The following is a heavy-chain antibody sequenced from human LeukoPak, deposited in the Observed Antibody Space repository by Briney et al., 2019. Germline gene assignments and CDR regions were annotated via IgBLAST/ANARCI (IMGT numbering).Heavy chain of an antibody. J-gene: IGHJ4*02. CDR2: IVVGSGNT. CDR1: GFTFTSSA. CDR3: AADGVGATGFDY. V-gene: IGHV1-58*02. D-gene: IGHD1-26*01. Sequence: VKVSCKASGFTFTSSAMQWVRQARGQRLEWIGWIVVGSGNTNYAQKFQERVTITRDMSTSTAYMELSSLRSEDTAVYYCAADGVGATGFDYWGQGTLVTVSS.